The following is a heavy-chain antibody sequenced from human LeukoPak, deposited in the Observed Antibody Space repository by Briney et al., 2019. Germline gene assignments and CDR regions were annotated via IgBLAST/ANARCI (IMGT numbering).Heavy chain of an antibody. J-gene: IGHJ6*03. CDR1: GYTFTGYF. CDR2: INPNSGGT. Sequence: ASVKVSCKASGYTFTGYFMHWVRQAPGQGLEWMGRINPNSGGTNYAQKLQGRVTMTRDSSISTAYMELSRLRSDDTAVYYCARDARVGYSSSWYYYMGVWGKGTTVTVSS. V-gene: IGHV1-2*06. CDR3: ARDARVGYSSSWYYYMGV. D-gene: IGHD6-13*01.